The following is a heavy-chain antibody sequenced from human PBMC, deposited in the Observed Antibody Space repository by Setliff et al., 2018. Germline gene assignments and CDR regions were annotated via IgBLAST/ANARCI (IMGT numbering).Heavy chain of an antibody. J-gene: IGHJ4*02. Sequence: VASVKVSCKASGYTFTSYDINWVRQATGQGLEWMGGIIPILGIANYAQKFQGRVTITADKSTSTAYMELSSLRSEDTAVYYCARGYCSGGSCYEGSFDYWGQGTLVTVSS. D-gene: IGHD2-15*01. V-gene: IGHV1-69*10. CDR2: IIPILGIA. CDR1: GYTFTSYD. CDR3: ARGYCSGGSCYEGSFDY.